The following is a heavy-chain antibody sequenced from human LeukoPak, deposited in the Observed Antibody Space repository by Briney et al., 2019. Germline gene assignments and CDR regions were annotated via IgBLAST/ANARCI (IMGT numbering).Heavy chain of an antibody. V-gene: IGHV4-59*12. CDR2: IFYSGST. CDR3: ARDFNVGATADY. J-gene: IGHJ4*02. D-gene: IGHD1-26*01. CDR1: GGSISSYY. Sequence: SETLSLTCTVSGGSISSYYWSWIRQPPGKGLEWIGYIFYSGSTDYNPSLKSRVTISIDTSKNQFSLKLSSVTAADTAVYYCARDFNVGATADYWGQGTLVTVSS.